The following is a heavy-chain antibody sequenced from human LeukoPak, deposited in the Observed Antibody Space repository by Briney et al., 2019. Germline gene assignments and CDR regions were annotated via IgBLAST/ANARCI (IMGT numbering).Heavy chain of an antibody. Sequence: PSETLSLTCTVSGGSISSSSYYWGWIRQPPGKGLEWIGEINHSGSTNYNPSLKSRVTISVDTSKNQFSLKLSSVTAADTAVYYCARGIGGYSYGPQAHFDYWGQGTLVTVSS. J-gene: IGHJ4*02. V-gene: IGHV4-39*07. CDR2: INHSGST. CDR3: ARGIGGYSYGPQAHFDY. CDR1: GGSISSSSYY. D-gene: IGHD5-18*01.